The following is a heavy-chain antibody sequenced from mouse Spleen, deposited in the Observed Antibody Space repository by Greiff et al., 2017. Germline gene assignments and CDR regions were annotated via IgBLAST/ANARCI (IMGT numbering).Heavy chain of an antibody. Sequence: VKLMESGPQLVRPGASVKISCKASGYSFTSYWMHWVKQRPGQGLEWIGMIDPSDSETRLNQKFKDKATLTVDKSSSTAYMQLSSPTSEDSAVYYCARSDRRGYFDVWGAGTTVTVSS. CDR1: GYSFTSYW. J-gene: IGHJ1*01. V-gene: IGHV1S126*01. CDR2: IDPSDSET. CDR3: ARSDRRGYFDV.